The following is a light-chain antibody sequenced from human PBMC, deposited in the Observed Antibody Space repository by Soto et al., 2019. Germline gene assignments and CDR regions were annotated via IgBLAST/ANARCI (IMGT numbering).Light chain of an antibody. Sequence: DIQMTQSPSTLSASVGDRVTITCRASQSISTWLDWYQQKPGQAPKLLIYDASSLASGVPSRFRGSGSGTDFIFTISSLQPEDIETYYRQHNDDLPFLFGLGT. CDR2: DAS. CDR1: QSISTW. J-gene: IGKJ3*01. V-gene: IGKV1-5*01. CDR3: QHNDDLPFL.